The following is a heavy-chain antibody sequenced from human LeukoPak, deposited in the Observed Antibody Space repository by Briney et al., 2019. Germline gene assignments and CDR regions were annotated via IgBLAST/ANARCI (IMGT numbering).Heavy chain of an antibody. CDR1: GFTLSTNS. CDR3: ARRAGAYSHPYDY. V-gene: IGHV3-53*01. CDR2: IYSDNT. Sequence: TGGSLRLSCTVSGFTLSTNSMSWVRQAPGKGLEWVSFIYSDNTHYSDSVKGRFTISRDNSKNTLYLQMNSLSAEDTAVYYCARRAGAYSHPYDYWGQGTLVTVSS. D-gene: IGHD4/OR15-4a*01. J-gene: IGHJ4*02.